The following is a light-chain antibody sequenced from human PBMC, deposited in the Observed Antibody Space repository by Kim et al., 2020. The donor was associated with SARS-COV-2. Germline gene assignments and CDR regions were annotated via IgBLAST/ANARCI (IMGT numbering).Light chain of an antibody. Sequence: ASVGNTIIITCQASEIITNYLNWYQQKMGEAPNLLIYAASTLHGGVPSRFRGSGSGTDFSLTISSLQSQDFATYYCQQNYTPPYTFGQGTKVDIK. V-gene: IGKV1-39*01. CDR1: EIITNY. CDR3: QQNYTPPYT. CDR2: AAS. J-gene: IGKJ2*01.